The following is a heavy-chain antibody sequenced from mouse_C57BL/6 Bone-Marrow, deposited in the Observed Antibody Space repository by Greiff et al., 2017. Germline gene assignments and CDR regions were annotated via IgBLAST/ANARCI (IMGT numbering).Heavy chain of an antibody. Sequence: QVQLQQPGAELVRPGSSVKLSCKASGYTFTSYWMDWVKQRPGQGLEWIGNIYPSDSETHYNQKFKDKATLTVDKSSSTAYMQLSSLTSEDSAVYYCAREGPLYYDYGYWYFDVWGTGTTVTVSS. J-gene: IGHJ1*03. CDR3: AREGPLYYDYGYWYFDV. D-gene: IGHD2-4*01. V-gene: IGHV1-61*01. CDR1: GYTFTSYW. CDR2: IYPSDSET.